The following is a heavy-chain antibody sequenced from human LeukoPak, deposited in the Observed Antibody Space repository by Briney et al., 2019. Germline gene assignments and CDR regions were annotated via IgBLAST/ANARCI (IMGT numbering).Heavy chain of an antibody. CDR1: GFTFSSYS. V-gene: IGHV3-48*01. D-gene: IGHD4-17*01. J-gene: IGHJ4*02. Sequence: GGSLRLSCAASGFTFSSYSMNWVRQAPGKGLEWVSYISSSSSTIYYADSVKGRFTISRDNSKNTLYLQMNSLRAEDTAVYYCARDLRDNDYWGQGTLVTVSS. CDR3: ARDLRDNDY. CDR2: ISSSSSTI.